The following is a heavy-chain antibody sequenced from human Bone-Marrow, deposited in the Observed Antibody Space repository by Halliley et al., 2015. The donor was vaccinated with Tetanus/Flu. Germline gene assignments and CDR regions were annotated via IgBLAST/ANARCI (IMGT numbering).Heavy chain of an antibody. CDR2: IYTSGYT. V-gene: IGHV4-31*02. J-gene: IGHJ4*02. Sequence: LEGIGYIYTSGYTDYKLSLKSRLSMSVDTSKNQFSLKLSSVTAADTAVYYCASASWGDYYFDYWGQGTLVTVSS. D-gene: IGHD3-16*01. CDR3: ASASWGDYYFDY.